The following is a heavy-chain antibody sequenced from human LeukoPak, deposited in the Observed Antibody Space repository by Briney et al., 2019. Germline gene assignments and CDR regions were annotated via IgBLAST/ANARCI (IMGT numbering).Heavy chain of an antibody. CDR2: INPNSGGT. CDR3: ARDRTRTGYSSGWYHDY. CDR1: GYTFTGYY. V-gene: IGHV1-2*02. J-gene: IGHJ4*02. D-gene: IGHD6-19*01. Sequence: SSVKVSCKASGYTFTGYYMHWVRQAPGQGLEWMGWINPNSGGTNYAQKFQGRVTMTRDTSISTAYMELSRLRSDDTAVYYCARDRTRTGYSSGWYHDYWGQGTLVTVSS.